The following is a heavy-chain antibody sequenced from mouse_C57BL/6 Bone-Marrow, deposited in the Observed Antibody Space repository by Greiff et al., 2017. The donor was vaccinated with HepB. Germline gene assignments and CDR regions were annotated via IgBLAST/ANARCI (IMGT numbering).Heavy chain of an antibody. CDR1: GYTFTSYW. D-gene: IGHD1-1*01. Sequence: VQLVESGAELAKPGASVKLSCKASGYTFTSYWMHWVKQRPGQGLEWIGYINPSSGYTKYNQKFKDKATLTADKSSSTAYMQLSSLTYEDSAVYYCARILRSYYYAMDYWGQGTSVTVSS. CDR2: INPSSGYT. CDR3: ARILRSYYYAMDY. J-gene: IGHJ4*01. V-gene: IGHV1-7*01.